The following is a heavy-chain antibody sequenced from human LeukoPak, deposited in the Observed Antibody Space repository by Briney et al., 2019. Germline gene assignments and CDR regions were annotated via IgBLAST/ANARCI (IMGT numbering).Heavy chain of an antibody. D-gene: IGHD3-16*01. CDR2: ISKSGGT. V-gene: IGHV3-23*01. CDR1: GFTFSSYA. Sequence: GGSLRLSCAASGFTFSSYAMNWVRQAPGKGLEWVSVISKSGGTDYADSVKGRSTISRDNSKNTLYPQMNSLRAEDTAVYYCAREQPGGFDYWGQGTLVTVSS. CDR3: AREQPGGFDY. J-gene: IGHJ4*02.